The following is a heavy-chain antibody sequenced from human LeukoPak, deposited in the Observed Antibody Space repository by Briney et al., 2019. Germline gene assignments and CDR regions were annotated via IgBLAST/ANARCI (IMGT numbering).Heavy chain of an antibody. CDR2: IYYRGST. CDR1: GFSISTYY. D-gene: IGHD4-17*01. Sequence: PSETLSLTCTVSGFSISTYYWSWLRQPPGKGLEWIGYIYYRGSTSYNPSLKSRVTILVDTSKNQFSLNLNSMTAADTAVYYCAKGGYTTGGYWYLDLWGRGTLVTVSS. V-gene: IGHV4-59*01. CDR3: AKGGYTTGGYWYLDL. J-gene: IGHJ2*01.